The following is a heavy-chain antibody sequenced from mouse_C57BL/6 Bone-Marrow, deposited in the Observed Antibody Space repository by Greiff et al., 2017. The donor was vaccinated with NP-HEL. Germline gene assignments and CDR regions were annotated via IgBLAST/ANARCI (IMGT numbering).Heavy chain of an antibody. CDR3: ARRYYYGSSHYFDY. CDR2: IHPNSGST. Sequence: QVQLQQPGAELVKPGASVKLSCKASGYTFTSYWMHWVKQRPGQGLEWIGMIHPNSGSTNYNEKFKSKATLTVDKSSSPAYMQLSSLTSEDSAVYYCARRYYYGSSHYFDYWGQGTTLTVSS. CDR1: GYTFTSYW. D-gene: IGHD1-1*01. J-gene: IGHJ2*01. V-gene: IGHV1-64*01.